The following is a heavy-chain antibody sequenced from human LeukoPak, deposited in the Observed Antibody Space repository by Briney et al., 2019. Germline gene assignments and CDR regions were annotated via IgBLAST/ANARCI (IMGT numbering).Heavy chain of an antibody. J-gene: IGHJ1*01. Sequence: GESLKISCKGSGYSFTSYWSSWVRQMPGKGLEWMGRIDPSDSYTNYSPSFQGHVTISADKSISTAYLQWSSLKASDTAMYYCARHRYCSGGSCNGDFQHWGQGTLVTVSS. CDR3: ARHRYCSGGSCNGDFQH. CDR2: IDPSDSYT. V-gene: IGHV5-10-1*01. CDR1: GYSFTSYW. D-gene: IGHD2-15*01.